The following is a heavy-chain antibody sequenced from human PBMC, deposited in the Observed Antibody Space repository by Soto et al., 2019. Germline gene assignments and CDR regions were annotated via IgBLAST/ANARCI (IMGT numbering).Heavy chain of an antibody. CDR3: ATGRRGSYPFDY. Sequence: ASVKVSCKVSGYTLTELSMHWVRQAPGKGLEWMGGFDPEDGGTIYAQKFQGRVTMTEDTSTDTAYMELSSLRSEDTAVYYCATGRRGSYPFDYWGQGTLVTVSS. J-gene: IGHJ4*02. CDR1: GYTLTELS. CDR2: FDPEDGGT. V-gene: IGHV1-24*01. D-gene: IGHD1-26*01.